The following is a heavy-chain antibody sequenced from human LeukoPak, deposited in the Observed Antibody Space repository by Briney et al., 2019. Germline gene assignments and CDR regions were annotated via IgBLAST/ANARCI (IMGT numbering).Heavy chain of an antibody. CDR1: GVSISSSNSY. CDR3: ARHDTYYYGSGSYYNPRQTFDP. D-gene: IGHD3-10*01. Sequence: SETLSLTCTVSGVSISSSNSYWGWIRQPPGKGLEWIGSIYYSGNTYYNASLKSQVSISIDTSKNQFSPRLTSVTAADTAVYYCARHDTYYYGSGSYYNPRQTFDPWGQGTLVTVSS. V-gene: IGHV4-39*01. J-gene: IGHJ5*02. CDR2: IYYSGNT.